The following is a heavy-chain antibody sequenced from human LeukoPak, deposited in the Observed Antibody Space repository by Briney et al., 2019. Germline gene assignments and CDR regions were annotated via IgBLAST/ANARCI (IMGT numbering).Heavy chain of an antibody. CDR1: GFTFSSYW. J-gene: IGHJ3*01. Sequence: TGGSLRLSCAASGFTFSSYWMHWVRQAPGKGLVWVPRIKTDGSNTNYADSVKGRFTIPRDNAKNTLYLQMSSLRAEDTAVYYCARDFLHLGGWGQGTMVTVSS. CDR2: IKTDGSNT. D-gene: IGHD3-16*01. CDR3: ARDFLHLGG. V-gene: IGHV3-74*01.